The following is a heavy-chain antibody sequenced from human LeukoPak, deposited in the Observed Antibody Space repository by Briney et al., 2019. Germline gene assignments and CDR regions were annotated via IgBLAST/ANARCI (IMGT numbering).Heavy chain of an antibody. D-gene: IGHD3-22*01. CDR2: IRYDGSNK. CDR3: VKEMYYYDSSGYYPDY. Sequence: GGSLRLSCAASGFTFSSYGMHWVRQAPGMGLEWVAFIRYDGSNKYYADSVKGRFTISRDNSKNTLYLQMNSLRAEDTAVYYCVKEMYYYDSSGYYPDYWGQGTLVTVSS. CDR1: GFTFSSYG. V-gene: IGHV3-30*02. J-gene: IGHJ4*02.